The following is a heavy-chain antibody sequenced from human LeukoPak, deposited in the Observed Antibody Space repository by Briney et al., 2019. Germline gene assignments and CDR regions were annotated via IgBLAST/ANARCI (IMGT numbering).Heavy chain of an antibody. CDR3: ARGKYCSGGSCYGGDAFDI. D-gene: IGHD2-15*01. V-gene: IGHV4-34*01. J-gene: IGHJ3*02. Sequence: SETLSLTCAVYGGSFSGYYWSWIRRPPGKGLEWIGEINHSGSTNYNPSLKSRVTISVDTSKNQFSLKLSSVTAADTAVYYCARGKYCSGGSCYGGDAFDIWGQGTMVTVSS. CDR1: GGSFSGYY. CDR2: INHSGST.